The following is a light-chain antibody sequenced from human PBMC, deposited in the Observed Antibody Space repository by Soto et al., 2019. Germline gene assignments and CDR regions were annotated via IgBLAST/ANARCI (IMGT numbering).Light chain of an antibody. CDR1: SSDVGRYDY. V-gene: IGLV2-11*01. CDR3: CSFAGSYSDV. Sequence: QSALTQPRAVSGSPGQSGTISYTGTSSDVGRYDYVSWYQQYPGEAPKLIIYDVTERPSGVPDRFSGSKSGNTASLTISGLRAEDEAAYSCCSFAGSYSDVFGRATKVTVL. CDR2: DVT. J-gene: IGLJ1*01.